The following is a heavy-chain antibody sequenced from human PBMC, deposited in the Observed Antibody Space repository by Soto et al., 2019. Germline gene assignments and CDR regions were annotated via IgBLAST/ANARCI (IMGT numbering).Heavy chain of an antibody. CDR2: IYYSGST. CDR3: ARHDYGGFGL. D-gene: IGHD4-17*01. CDR1: GGSISRSSYY. V-gene: IGHV4-39*01. J-gene: IGHJ4*02. Sequence: PSDTLSLTCTVSGGSISRSSYYWGWIRQPPGKGLEWIGSIYYSGSTYYNPSLKSRVTISVDTSKNQFSLKLSSVTAADTAVYYCARHDYGGFGLWGQGTLVTVSS.